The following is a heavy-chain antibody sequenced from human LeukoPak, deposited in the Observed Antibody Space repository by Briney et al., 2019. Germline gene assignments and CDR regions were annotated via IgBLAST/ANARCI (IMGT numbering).Heavy chain of an antibody. D-gene: IGHD5-24*01. V-gene: IGHV3-23*01. CDR2: ISDSGDST. CDR1: GFTFSSYA. CDR3: AKKMTITGWLYYFDY. Sequence: GGSLTLSCAVAGFTFSSYAMSWVRQAPGRGLEWVSAISDSGDSTYYADSVKGRFTVSRDNSKNTLYLQMNSLRAEDTAVYYCAKKMTITGWLYYFDYWGQGTLVTVSS. J-gene: IGHJ4*02.